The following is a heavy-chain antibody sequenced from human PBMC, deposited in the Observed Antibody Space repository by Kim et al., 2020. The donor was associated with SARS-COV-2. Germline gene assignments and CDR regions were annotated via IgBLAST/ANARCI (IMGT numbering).Heavy chain of an antibody. CDR1: GYSFTGYY. V-gene: IGHV1-2*02. D-gene: IGHD4-17*01. J-gene: IGHJ4*02. CDR2: INPNSGGT. Sequence: ASVKVSCKTSGYSFTGYYIHWVRQAPGQGLEWMGWINPNSGGTNFAQQFQGRVTMTTDTSISTAYMELSSLRSDDTAVYYCARARDYGGNSWECDYWGQGTLVTVSS. CDR3: ARARDYGGNSWECDY.